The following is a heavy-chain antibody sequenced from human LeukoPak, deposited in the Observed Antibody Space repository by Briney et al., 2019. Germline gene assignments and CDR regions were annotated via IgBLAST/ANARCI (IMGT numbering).Heavy chain of an antibody. Sequence: ASVKVSCKASGYAFASSGISWVRQAHGQGLEWMGWISSYSGDTHYAQTFQGSVFMTTDTSTSTAYMELRSLRSDDMAVYYCARDQGPTTVTKSLDYWGQGTLVTVSS. CDR3: ARDQGPTTVTKSLDY. D-gene: IGHD4-11*01. J-gene: IGHJ4*02. V-gene: IGHV1-18*03. CDR1: GYAFASSG. CDR2: ISSYSGDT.